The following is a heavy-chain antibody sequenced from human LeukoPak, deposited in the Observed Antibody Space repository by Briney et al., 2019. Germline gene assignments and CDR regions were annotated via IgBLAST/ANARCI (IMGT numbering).Heavy chain of an antibody. CDR2: INLKSGGT. V-gene: IGHV1-2*02. J-gene: IGHJ4*02. Sequence: ASVKVSCKASGYTFTGYYMHWVRQAPGQGLEWMGWINLKSGGTNSAEKFQVRVTMTRDTTTSTAYTELSRLRFDDTAVYYCARSPDILTGENFDYWGQGTLVTVSS. CDR1: GYTFTGYY. D-gene: IGHD3-9*01. CDR3: ARSPDILTGENFDY.